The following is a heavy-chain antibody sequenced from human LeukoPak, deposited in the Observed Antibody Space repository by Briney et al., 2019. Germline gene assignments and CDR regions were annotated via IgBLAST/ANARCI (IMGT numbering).Heavy chain of an antibody. J-gene: IGHJ4*02. V-gene: IGHV4-34*01. CDR3: AREGGSTAMAYY. Sequence: SETLSLTCTVSGGSISGYYWSWIRQPPGKGLEWIGEINHSGSTNYNPSLKGRVTISVDTSKNQFSLKLSSVTAADTAVYYCAREGGSTAMAYYWGQGTLVTVSS. CDR1: GGSISGYY. D-gene: IGHD5-18*01. CDR2: INHSGST.